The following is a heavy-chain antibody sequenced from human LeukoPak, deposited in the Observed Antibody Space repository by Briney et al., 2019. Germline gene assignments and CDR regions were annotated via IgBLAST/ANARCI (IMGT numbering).Heavy chain of an antibody. J-gene: IGHJ3*02. CDR1: GGSISSGGYY. CDR3: ARRSLGIMHAFDI. Sequence: SETLSLTCTVSGGSISSGGYYWSWIRQHPGKGLEWIGSISYSGSTYYNPSLKNRVTISVDTSKTQFSLKLSSVTAADTAVYYCARRSLGIMHAFDIWGQGTMVTVSS. D-gene: IGHD3-16*01. CDR2: ISYSGST. V-gene: IGHV4-39*01.